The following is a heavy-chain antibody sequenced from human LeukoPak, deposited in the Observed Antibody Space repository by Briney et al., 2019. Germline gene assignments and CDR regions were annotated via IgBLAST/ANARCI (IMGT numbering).Heavy chain of an antibody. V-gene: IGHV3-23*01. J-gene: IGHJ4*02. Sequence: AGGSLRLSCAASGFTFSNFAMNWVRQAPGKGLEWVSTISGSGGSTCYADSVKGRFTISRDNSKNTQYLQMNSLRAEDTAVYYCAKMVHTEQWLVPFDYWGQGTLVTVSS. CDR2: ISGSGGST. CDR3: AKMVHTEQWLVPFDY. D-gene: IGHD6-19*01. CDR1: GFTFSNFA.